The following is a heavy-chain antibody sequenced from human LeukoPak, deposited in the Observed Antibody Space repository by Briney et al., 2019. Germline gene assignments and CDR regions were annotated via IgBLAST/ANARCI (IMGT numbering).Heavy chain of an antibody. J-gene: IGHJ4*02. V-gene: IGHV2-5*02. CDR1: GFSLSTSGVG. CDR2: IYWDDDK. D-gene: IGHD3-10*01. CDR3: AHLRYYGSGSYWEPWYYFDY. Sequence: SGPTLVKPTQTLTLTCTFSGFSLSTSGVGVGWIRQPPGKALEWLALIYWDDDKRYSPSLKSRLTITKDTSKNQVVLTMTNMDPVDTATYYCAHLRYYGSGSYWEPWYYFDYWGQGTLVTVSA.